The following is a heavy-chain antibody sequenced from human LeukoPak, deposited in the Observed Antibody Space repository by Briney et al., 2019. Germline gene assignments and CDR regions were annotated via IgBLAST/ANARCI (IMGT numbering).Heavy chain of an antibody. Sequence: PGGSLRLSCAASGFTFSSYWMSWLRQAPGKGLEWVANIKQDGSEKYYVDSVKGRFTISRDNAKNSLYLQMNSLRAEDTAVYYCAGRSCSGGSCYPYGMDVWGQGTTVTVSS. V-gene: IGHV3-7*01. CDR2: IKQDGSEK. CDR3: AGRSCSGGSCYPYGMDV. CDR1: GFTFSSYW. J-gene: IGHJ6*02. D-gene: IGHD2-15*01.